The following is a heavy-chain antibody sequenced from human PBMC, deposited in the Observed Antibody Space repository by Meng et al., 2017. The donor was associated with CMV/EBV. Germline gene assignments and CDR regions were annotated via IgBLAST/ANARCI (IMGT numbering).Heavy chain of an antibody. J-gene: IGHJ1*01. CDR1: GTFSSYA. D-gene: IGHD2-2*01. V-gene: IGHV1-69*05. CDR2: IIPIFGTA. Sequence: GTFSSYAISWVRQAPGQGLEWMGGIIPIFGTANYAQKFQGRVTITTDESTSTAYMELSSLRSEDTAVYYCARVRYCSSTSCYPEFQHWGQGTLVTVSS. CDR3: ARVRYCSSTSCYPEFQH.